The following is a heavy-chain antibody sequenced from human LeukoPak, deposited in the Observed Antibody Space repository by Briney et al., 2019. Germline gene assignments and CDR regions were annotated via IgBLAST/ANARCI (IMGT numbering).Heavy chain of an antibody. J-gene: IGHJ1*01. D-gene: IGHD3-10*01. CDR3: ARDRITMVRGVSGFQH. CDR1: GCTFTGYY. CDR2: INPNSGGT. V-gene: IGHV1-2*04. Sequence: GASVKVSCKASGCTFTGYYMHWVRQAPGQGLEWMGWINPNSGGTNYAQKFQGWVTMTRDTSISTAYMELSRLRSDDTAVYYCARDRITMVRGVSGFQHWGQGTLVTVSS.